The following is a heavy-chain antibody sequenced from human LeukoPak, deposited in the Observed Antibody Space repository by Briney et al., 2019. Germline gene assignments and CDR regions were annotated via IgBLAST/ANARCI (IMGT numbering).Heavy chain of an antibody. CDR2: INHSGST. V-gene: IGHV4-34*01. Sequence: SETLSLTCAVYGGSFSGYYWSWIRQPPGKGLEWIGEINHSGSTNYNPSLRSRVTISVDTSKNQFSLKLSSVTAADTAVYYCARHRYRDAFDIWGQGTMVTVSS. J-gene: IGHJ3*02. CDR1: GGSFSGYY. CDR3: ARHRYRDAFDI. D-gene: IGHD1-26*01.